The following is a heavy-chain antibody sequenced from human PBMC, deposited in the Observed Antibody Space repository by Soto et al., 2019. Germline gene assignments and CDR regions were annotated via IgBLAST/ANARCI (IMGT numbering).Heavy chain of an antibody. CDR3: ANRYDSSGYYYLEY. D-gene: IGHD3-22*01. CDR1: GYTFSNFA. Sequence: ASVKVSCKASGYTFSNFAMHWVRQAPGQRLEWMGWINAGNWNTKYSQRFQGRVTITRDTSASTAYMELSSLRSEDTAVYYCANRYDSSGYYYLEYWGQGTQVTVSS. V-gene: IGHV1-3*01. J-gene: IGHJ4*02. CDR2: INAGNWNT.